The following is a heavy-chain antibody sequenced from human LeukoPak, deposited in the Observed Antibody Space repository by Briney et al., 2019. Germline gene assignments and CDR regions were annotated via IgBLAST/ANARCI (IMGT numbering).Heavy chain of an antibody. CDR3: AKDWDYDSSGYLDY. CDR1: GFTFDDYA. Sequence: GGSLRLSCAASGFTFDDYAMHWVRQAPGKGLGWVSGISWNSGSIGYADSVKGRFTISRDNAKNSLYLQMNSLRAEDTALYYCAKDWDYDSSGYLDYWGQGTLVTVSS. J-gene: IGHJ4*02. CDR2: ISWNSGSI. V-gene: IGHV3-9*01. D-gene: IGHD3-22*01.